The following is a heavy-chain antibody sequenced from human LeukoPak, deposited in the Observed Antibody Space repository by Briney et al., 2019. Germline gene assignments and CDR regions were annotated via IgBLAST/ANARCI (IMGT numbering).Heavy chain of an antibody. J-gene: IGHJ4*02. CDR2: FSGSGGST. Sequence: PGGSLRLSCAASGFTFSSYAMSWVRQAPGKGLECISGFSGSGGSTYYADSVKGRFTISRDNSKNTLYLQMNSLRAEDTAVYYCAKDYCGGDCYSGTFDYWGQGTLVTVSS. V-gene: IGHV3-23*01. CDR1: GFTFSSYA. CDR3: AKDYCGGDCYSGTFDY. D-gene: IGHD2-21*02.